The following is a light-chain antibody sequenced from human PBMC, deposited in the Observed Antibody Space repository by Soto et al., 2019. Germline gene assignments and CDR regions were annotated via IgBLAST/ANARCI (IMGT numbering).Light chain of an antibody. CDR1: QDISNY. Sequence: DIQMTQSPSSLSASVGDRVTITCQASQDISNYLNWYQQKPGKAPKLLIYDASNLETGVPSRFSGSVSGTDFTFTISSLQPEDIATYYCQQYANLPPEYTFGQGTKLEIK. V-gene: IGKV1-33*01. J-gene: IGKJ2*01. CDR3: QQYANLPPEYT. CDR2: DAS.